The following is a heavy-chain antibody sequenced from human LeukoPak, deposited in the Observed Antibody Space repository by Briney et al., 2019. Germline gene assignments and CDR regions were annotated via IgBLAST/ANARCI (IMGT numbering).Heavy chain of an antibody. V-gene: IGHV3-23*01. CDR3: AKGVDYDILTGYLGYMDV. CDR1: GFTFSSYA. D-gene: IGHD3-9*01. Sequence: GGSLRLSCAASGFTFSSYAMSWVRQAPGKELEWVSAISGSGGSTYYADSVKGRFTISRDNSKNTLYLQMNSLRAEDTAVYYCAKGVDYDILTGYLGYMDVWGKGTTVTVSS. J-gene: IGHJ6*03. CDR2: ISGSGGST.